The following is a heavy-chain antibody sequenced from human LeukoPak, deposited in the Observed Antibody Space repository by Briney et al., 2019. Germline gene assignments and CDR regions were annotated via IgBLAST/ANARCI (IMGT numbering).Heavy chain of an antibody. CDR2: ISSSSSYI. Sequence: GGSLRLSCAASGFTFSSYSMNWVRQAPGKGLEWVSSISSSSSYIYYADSVKGRFTISRDNAKNSLYLQMNSPRAEDTAVYYCARGPDTVWGPLWGQGTLVTVSS. J-gene: IGHJ4*02. V-gene: IGHV3-21*01. D-gene: IGHD5-18*01. CDR1: GFTFSSYS. CDR3: ARGPDTVWGPL.